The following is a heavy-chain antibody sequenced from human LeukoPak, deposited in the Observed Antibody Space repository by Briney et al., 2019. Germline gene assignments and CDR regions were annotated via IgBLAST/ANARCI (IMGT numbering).Heavy chain of an antibody. CDR3: ARAEWRGSSSWYDGYYYYMDV. CDR2: IIPIFGTA. CDR1: GGTFSSYA. D-gene: IGHD6-13*01. Sequence: GASVKVSCKASGGTFSSYAISWVRQAPGQGLEWMGGIIPIFGTANYAQKFQGRVTITTDESTSTAYMELSSLRSEDTAVYYCARAEWRGSSSWYDGYYYYMDVWGKGTTVTVSS. J-gene: IGHJ6*03. V-gene: IGHV1-69*05.